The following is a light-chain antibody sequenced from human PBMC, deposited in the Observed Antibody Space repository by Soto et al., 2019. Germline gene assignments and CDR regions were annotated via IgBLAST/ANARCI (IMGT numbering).Light chain of an antibody. Sequence: DIQMTQSPSTVSASVGDRVTITCRASQSVSSWLAWYQQKPGKAPKLLIYDASDLESGVPSRFSGSGSGTEFTLTISSLQPDDSATYYCQQYNSYRAFGQGTKVDIK. J-gene: IGKJ1*01. CDR2: DAS. V-gene: IGKV1-5*01. CDR1: QSVSSW. CDR3: QQYNSYRA.